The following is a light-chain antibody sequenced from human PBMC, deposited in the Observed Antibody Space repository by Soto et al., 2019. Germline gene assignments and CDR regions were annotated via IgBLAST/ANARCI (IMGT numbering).Light chain of an antibody. CDR2: EVV. V-gene: IGLV2-8*01. Sequence: QSALTQPPSASGSPGQSVTISCTGARNDIGAYEFVSWYQHHPGKAPKLIIYEVVQRPSGVPDRFSVSKSGNAASLTVSGLQGAAEADHYCKSYAGSTTYVCGTGTKVTVL. CDR3: KSYAGSTTYV. J-gene: IGLJ1*01. CDR1: RNDIGAYEF.